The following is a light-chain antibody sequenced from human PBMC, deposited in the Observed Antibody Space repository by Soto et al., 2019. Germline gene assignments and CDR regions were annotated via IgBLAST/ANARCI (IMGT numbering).Light chain of an antibody. CDR2: AAS. CDR3: QQYGNSPFT. V-gene: IGKV3-15*01. J-gene: IGKJ2*01. CDR1: QGVGSN. Sequence: EIVMTQSPGTLSVSPGERATLSCRASQGVGSNLAWYQQRPGQAPRLLIYAASTRATDIPARFTGRGSGTEFTLTISSLQSEDFAVYFCQQYGNSPFTFGQGTKLDIK.